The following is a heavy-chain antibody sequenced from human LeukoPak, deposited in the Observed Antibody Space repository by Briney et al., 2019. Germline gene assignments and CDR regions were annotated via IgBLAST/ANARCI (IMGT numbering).Heavy chain of an antibody. CDR3: ARRTNEYSSSSAIRH. J-gene: IGHJ4*02. D-gene: IGHD6-6*01. Sequence: GSSVKVSCKASGGTFSSYAISWVRQAPGQGLEWMGGIIPIFGTANYAQKSQGRVTITADESTSTAYMELSSLRSEDTAVYYCARRTNEYSSSSAIRHWGQGTLVTVSS. CDR2: IIPIFGTA. V-gene: IGHV1-69*01. CDR1: GGTFSSYA.